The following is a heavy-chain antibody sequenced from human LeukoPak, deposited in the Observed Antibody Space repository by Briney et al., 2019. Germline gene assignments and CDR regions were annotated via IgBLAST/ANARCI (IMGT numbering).Heavy chain of an antibody. D-gene: IGHD5-18*01. CDR2: IYSGGST. J-gene: IGHJ4*02. Sequence: GGSLRLSCAASGFTFSSYSMNWVRQAPGKGLEWVSVIYSGGSTYYADSVKGRFTISRDNSKNTLYLQMNSLRAEDTAVYYCARTAKRRYYFDYWGQGTLVTVSS. CDR3: ARTAKRRYYFDY. V-gene: IGHV3-66*01. CDR1: GFTFSSYS.